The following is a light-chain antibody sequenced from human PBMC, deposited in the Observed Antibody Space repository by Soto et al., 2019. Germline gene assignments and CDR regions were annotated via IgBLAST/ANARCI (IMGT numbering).Light chain of an antibody. CDR1: QTVSSTY. CDR2: GTS. J-gene: IGKJ2*01. V-gene: IGKV3-20*01. Sequence: EIVLPQSPGTLSLSPGERATLSCRTSQTVSSTYLAWYQQKRGQAPRLLIYGTSNRATGMPDRFSGSGSGTDFTLTISRLEPEDFAVYHCQLYGSSPLYSFAQGTELEIK. CDR3: QLYGSSPLYS.